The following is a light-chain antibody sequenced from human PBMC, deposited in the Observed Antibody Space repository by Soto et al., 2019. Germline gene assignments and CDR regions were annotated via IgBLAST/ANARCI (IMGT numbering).Light chain of an antibody. Sequence: DIQMTQSPSSLSASVVDRVTITCRSSQTISSYLNLYQQRPGEAPKLLIFAASSLQSGVPSRFSGSGSGTDFTLTISTLQPGDFATYFCQQSYSLPITFGQGTRLENK. V-gene: IGKV1-39*01. J-gene: IGKJ5*01. CDR3: QQSYSLPIT. CDR1: QTISSY. CDR2: AAS.